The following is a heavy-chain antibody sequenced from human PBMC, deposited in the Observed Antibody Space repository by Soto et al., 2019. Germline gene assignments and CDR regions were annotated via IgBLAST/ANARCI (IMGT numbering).Heavy chain of an antibody. CDR2: ISYDGSNK. CDR1: GFTFSSYG. V-gene: IGHV3-30*18. CDR3: AKEVVRGVNVYYYYYGLDV. Sequence: PGGSLRLSCAASGFTFSSYGMHWVRQAPGKGLEWVAVISYDGSNKYYADSVKGRFTISRDNSKNTLYLQMNSLRAEDTAVYYCAKEVVRGVNVYYYYYGLDVWGQGTTVTVSS. D-gene: IGHD3-10*01. J-gene: IGHJ6*02.